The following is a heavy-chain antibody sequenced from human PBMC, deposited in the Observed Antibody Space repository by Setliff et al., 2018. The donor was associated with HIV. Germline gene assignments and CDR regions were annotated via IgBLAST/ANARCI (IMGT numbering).Heavy chain of an antibody. Sequence: LSLTCTVSGGSISSGGYYWNWIRQHPGKGLEWIGYIYYTGNTYYNPSLKSRVTISADTSRNQFSLTLRSVTAADTAVYYCARSPYSSGWGPSSVAYMDVWGKGTTVTVSS. V-gene: IGHV4-31*03. CDR3: ARSPYSSGWGPSSVAYMDV. CDR1: GGSISSGGYY. J-gene: IGHJ6*03. CDR2: IYYTGNT. D-gene: IGHD6-19*01.